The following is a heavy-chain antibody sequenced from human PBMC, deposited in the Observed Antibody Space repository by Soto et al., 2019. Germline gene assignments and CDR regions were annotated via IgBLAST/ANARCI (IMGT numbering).Heavy chain of an antibody. CDR2: IYHSGST. J-gene: IGHJ3*02. V-gene: IGHV4-4*02. CDR1: GGSISSSNW. Sequence: SETLSLTCAVSGGSISSSNWWSWVRQPPGKGLEWIGEIYHSGSTNYNPSLKSRVTISVDKSKNQFSLKLSSVTAADTAVYYCARDPQKVGATNAGAFDIWGQGAMVTVSS. CDR3: ARDPQKVGATNAGAFDI. D-gene: IGHD1-26*01.